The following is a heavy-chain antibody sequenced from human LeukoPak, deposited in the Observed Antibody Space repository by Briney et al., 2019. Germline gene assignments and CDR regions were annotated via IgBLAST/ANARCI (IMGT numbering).Heavy chain of an antibody. CDR1: GGTFSSYA. V-gene: IGHV1-69*06. CDR2: IIPIFGTA. J-gene: IGHJ4*02. CDR3: ASVEVVTAIPSYYFDY. Sequence: GASVKVSCKASGGTFSSYAISWVRQAPGQGLEWMGGIIPIFGTANYAQKFQGRVTITADKSTSTAYMELSSLRSEDTAVYYCASVEVVTAIPSYYFDYWGQGTLVTVSS. D-gene: IGHD2-21*02.